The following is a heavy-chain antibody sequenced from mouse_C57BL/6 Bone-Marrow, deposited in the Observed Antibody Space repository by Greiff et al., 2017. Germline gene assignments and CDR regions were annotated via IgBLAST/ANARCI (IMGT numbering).Heavy chain of an antibody. CDR3: ARHPSTTVVARDY. J-gene: IGHJ2*01. Sequence: QVQLQQSGAELMKPGASVKLSCKATGYTFTGYWIEWVKQRPGHGLEWIGEILPGRGSTNYNEKFKGKATFTADTSSNTAYVQLSSLTTEDSAIYYCARHPSTTVVARDYWGQGTTLTVSS. CDR2: ILPGRGST. V-gene: IGHV1-9*01. CDR1: GYTFTGYW. D-gene: IGHD1-1*01.